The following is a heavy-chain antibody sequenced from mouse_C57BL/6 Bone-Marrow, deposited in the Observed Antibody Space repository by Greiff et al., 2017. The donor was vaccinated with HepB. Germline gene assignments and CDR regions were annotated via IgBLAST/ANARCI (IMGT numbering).Heavy chain of an antibody. D-gene: IGHD1-1*01. CDR3: ARGATVVATRRPWFAY. CDR2: ISYDGSN. Sequence: EVKLQESGPGLVKPSQSLSLTCSVTGYSITSGYYWNWIRQFPGNKLEWMGYISYDGSNNYNPSLKNRISITRDTSKNQFFLKLNSVTTEDTATYYCARGATVVATRRPWFAYWGQGTLVTVSA. V-gene: IGHV3-6*01. J-gene: IGHJ3*01. CDR1: GYSITSGYY.